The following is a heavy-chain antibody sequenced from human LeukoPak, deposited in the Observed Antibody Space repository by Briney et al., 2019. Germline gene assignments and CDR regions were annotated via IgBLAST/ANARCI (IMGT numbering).Heavy chain of an antibody. J-gene: IGHJ4*02. CDR3: ARGVYIAAAQYGY. D-gene: IGHD6-13*01. Sequence: SETLSLTCTVSGGSISSYYWSWNRQPPGKGLEWIGYIYYSGTTNYNPSLKSRVTISVDTSNNQFSLKLSSVTAADTAVYYCARGVYIAAAQYGYWGQGTLVTVSS. V-gene: IGHV4-59*01. CDR2: IYYSGTT. CDR1: GGSISSYY.